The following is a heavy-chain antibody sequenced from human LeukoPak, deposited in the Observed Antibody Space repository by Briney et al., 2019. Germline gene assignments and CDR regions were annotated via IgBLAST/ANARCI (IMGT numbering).Heavy chain of an antibody. CDR1: GFTFSSYA. J-gene: IGHJ4*02. CDR3: AKCRGCSSWYAFDD. D-gene: IGHD6-13*01. V-gene: IGHV3-23*01. Sequence: GGSLRLSCAASGFTFSSYAMSWVRQAPGKGLEWVSTISGSGGSTYYADSVKGRFTISRDNSKNTLYLQMNRLIAEDTAVYSCAKCRGCSSWYAFDDGGQGALVTASS. CDR2: ISGSGGST.